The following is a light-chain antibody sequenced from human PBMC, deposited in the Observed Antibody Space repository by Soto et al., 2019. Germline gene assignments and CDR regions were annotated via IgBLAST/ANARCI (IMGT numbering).Light chain of an antibody. V-gene: IGLV1-44*01. CDR2: TND. CDR3: AVWDDSLNGHV. CDR1: SSNIGTSS. Sequence: QSVLTQPPSASGTPGQTVTISCSGSSSNIGTSSVHCYEHLPGTAPKPLIYTNDQRPSGVPDRFSGSKSGTSASLAIIGLQSEDEADYYCAVWDDSLNGHVFGAGTKVTVL. J-gene: IGLJ1*01.